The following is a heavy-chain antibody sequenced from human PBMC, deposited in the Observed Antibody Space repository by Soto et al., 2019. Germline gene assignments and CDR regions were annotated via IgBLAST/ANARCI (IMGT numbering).Heavy chain of an antibody. D-gene: IGHD3-3*01. CDR2: ISSSSSYI. J-gene: IGHJ4*02. CDR1: GFTFSSYS. Sequence: GGSLRLSCAASGFTFSSYSMNWVRQAPGKGLEWVSSISSSSSYIYYADSVKGRFTISRDNAKNSLYLQMNSLRAEDTAVYYCAREGYDFWSGYFDYWGQGTLVTVSS. V-gene: IGHV3-21*01. CDR3: AREGYDFWSGYFDY.